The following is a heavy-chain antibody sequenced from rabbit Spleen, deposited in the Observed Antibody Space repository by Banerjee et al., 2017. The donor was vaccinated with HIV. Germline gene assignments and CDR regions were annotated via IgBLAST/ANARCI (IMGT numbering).Heavy chain of an antibody. D-gene: IGHD1-1*01. J-gene: IGHJ4*01. V-gene: IGHV1S47*01. CDR2: IDLVFGST. CDR3: VRGASTSGFYNL. Sequence: QEQLVESGGGLVQPGGSLKLSCKASGFDFNSYGVSWVSQAPGKGLEWIGYIDLVFGSTSYASWVNARFTISSHNAKNTLYLQLNSLTVADTATYFCVRGASTSGFYNLWGKCSLVTVS. CDR1: GFDFNSYG.